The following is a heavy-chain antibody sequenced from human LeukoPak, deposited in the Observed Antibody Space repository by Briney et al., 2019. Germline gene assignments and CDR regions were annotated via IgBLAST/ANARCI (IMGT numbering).Heavy chain of an antibody. V-gene: IGHV1-18*01. CDR2: ISAYNGNT. CDR3: ARLVVDTAMVTRDY. J-gene: IGHJ4*02. Sequence: ASVKVSCKASGYTFTSYGISWVRQAPGQGLEWMGWISAYNGNTNYAQKLQGRVTITADESTSTAYMELSSLRSEDTAVYYCARLVVDTAMVTRDYWGQGTLVTVSS. D-gene: IGHD5-18*01. CDR1: GYTFTSYG.